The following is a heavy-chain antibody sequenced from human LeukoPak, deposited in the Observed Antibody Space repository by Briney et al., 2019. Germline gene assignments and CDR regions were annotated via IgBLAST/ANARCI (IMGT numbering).Heavy chain of an antibody. D-gene: IGHD3-22*01. CDR3: ARGRYYYDSSGYFDY. CDR2: IWYDGSNK. V-gene: IGHV3-33*01. Sequence: PGRSLRLSCAASGFTFSSYGMHWVRQAPGKGLEWVAVIWYDGSNKYYADSVKGRFTISRDNSKNTLYLQMNSLRAEDTAVYYCARGRYYYDSSGYFDYWGQGTLVTVSS. J-gene: IGHJ4*02. CDR1: GFTFSSYG.